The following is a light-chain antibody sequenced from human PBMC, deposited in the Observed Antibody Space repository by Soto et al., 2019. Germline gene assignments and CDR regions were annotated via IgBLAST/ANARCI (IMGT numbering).Light chain of an antibody. CDR3: SSYTSSSTTYV. Sequence: QSVLTQPASVSGSPGQSITISCTGTSSDVGGYNYVSWYQQHPGKAPKLMIYEVSNRPSGVSNRFSGSKSGNTASLTISGFQAEDEADYYCSSYTSSSTTYVFGTGTKLTVL. CDR2: EVS. V-gene: IGLV2-14*01. J-gene: IGLJ1*01. CDR1: SSDVGGYNY.